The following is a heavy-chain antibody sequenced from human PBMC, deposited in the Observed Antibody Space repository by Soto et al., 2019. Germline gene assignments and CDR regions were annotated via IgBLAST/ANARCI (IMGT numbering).Heavy chain of an antibody. CDR2: IYSGGST. D-gene: IGHD2-15*01. CDR1: GFTVSSNY. Sequence: PGGSLRLSCADSGFTVSSNYMSWVRQAPGKGLEWVSVIYSGGSTNCADSVKGRFTISRDNSKNTLYLQMNSLRAEDTAVYYCAREGVVAASDWGQGTLVTVSS. CDR3: AREGVVAASD. V-gene: IGHV3-66*01. J-gene: IGHJ4*02.